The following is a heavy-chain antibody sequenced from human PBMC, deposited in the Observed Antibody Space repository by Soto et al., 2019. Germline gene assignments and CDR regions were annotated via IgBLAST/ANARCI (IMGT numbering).Heavy chain of an antibody. J-gene: IGHJ5*02. CDR1: GYPFPGYY. CDR3: ARGWNIVAAVTNNWFDP. V-gene: IGHV1-2*02. Sequence: ASVKVSCKASGYPFPGYYMHWVRQAPGQGVEWMGWINPNSGDTNYAQKFQGRVTMSGDTSIITAYMELSRLRYDDTAVYYCARGWNIVAAVTNNWFDPWGQGTLVTV. D-gene: IGHD1-26*01. CDR2: INPNSGDT.